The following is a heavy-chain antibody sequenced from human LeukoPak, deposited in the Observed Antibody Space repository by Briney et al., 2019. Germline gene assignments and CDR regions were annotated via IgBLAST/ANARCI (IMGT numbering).Heavy chain of an antibody. Sequence: GGSLRLSCVASGFIFSDYAMHWVRQAPGKGLEWVSYISSSSSYTNYADSVKGRFTISRDNAKNSLYLQMNSLRAEDTAVYYCARAPHYSNYGPYYYGMDVWGQGTTVTVSS. CDR3: ARAPHYSNYGPYYYGMDV. V-gene: IGHV3-11*06. D-gene: IGHD4-11*01. J-gene: IGHJ6*02. CDR2: ISSSSSYT. CDR1: GFIFSDYA.